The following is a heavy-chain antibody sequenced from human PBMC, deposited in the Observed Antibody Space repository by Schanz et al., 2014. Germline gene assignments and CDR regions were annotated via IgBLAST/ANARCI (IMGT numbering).Heavy chain of an antibody. V-gene: IGHV1-18*01. CDR2: ITAYNGDT. D-gene: IGHD5-12*01. J-gene: IGHJ5*02. CDR1: GYTFTSHG. CDR3: ARGPLGTSP. Sequence: QVQLVQSGAEVKKPGASVKVSCKASGYTFTSHGISWVRQAPGQGLEWMGWITAYNGDTNYALKLQGRVTCTADKSTSTAYMELSSLKSEDTAVYYCARGPLGTSPWGQGTLXTVSS.